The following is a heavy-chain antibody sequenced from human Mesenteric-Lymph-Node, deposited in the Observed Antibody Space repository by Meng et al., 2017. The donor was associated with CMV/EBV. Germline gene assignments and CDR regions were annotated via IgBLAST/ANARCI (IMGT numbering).Heavy chain of an antibody. D-gene: IGHD5-12*01. CDR3: AREVRAPTTTDAFDI. V-gene: IGHV4-30-4*01. CDR2: IHYSGSA. J-gene: IGHJ3*02. CDR1: GSSSSENYY. Sequence: GSSSSENYYWSWIRQPPGKGLEWIAYIHYSGSAYYNPSLKSRFTISVDTSKNHFSLNLSSVTAADTAVYYCAREVRAPTTTDAFDIWGQGTMVTVSS.